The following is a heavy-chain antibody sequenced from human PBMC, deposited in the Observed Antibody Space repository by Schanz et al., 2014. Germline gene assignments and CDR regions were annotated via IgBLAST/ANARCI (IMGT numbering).Heavy chain of an antibody. CDR1: GFTFSSHS. J-gene: IGHJ5*02. V-gene: IGHV3-48*02. CDR2: ISSSGSTI. D-gene: IGHD5-12*01. CDR3: AKDLNRVATAPQS. Sequence: EVQLVESGGGLVQPGGSLRLSCAASGFTFSSHSMNWVRQAPGKGLEWVSYISSSGSTIDYADSVKGRFTVSKDNAKDSLYLQMNSLRDEDTALYYCAKDLNRVATAPQSWGQGTLVTVSS.